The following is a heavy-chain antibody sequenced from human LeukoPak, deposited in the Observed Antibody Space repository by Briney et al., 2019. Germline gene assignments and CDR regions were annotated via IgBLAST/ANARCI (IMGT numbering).Heavy chain of an antibody. J-gene: IGHJ4*02. CDR2: IYASGSA. CDR3: AREPVAAAGMLDY. D-gene: IGHD6-13*01. V-gene: IGHV4-61*02. CDR1: GGSINSGSYH. Sequence: SETLSLTCTVSGGSINSGSYHWNWVRQPAGKGLEWIGRIYASGSANYNPSLKSRVTISVDTSKNQFSLKLSSVTAADTAVYYCAREPVAAAGMLDYWGQGTLVTVSS.